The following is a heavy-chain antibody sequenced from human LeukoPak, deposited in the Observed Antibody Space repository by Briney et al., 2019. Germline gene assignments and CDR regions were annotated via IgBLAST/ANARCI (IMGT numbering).Heavy chain of an antibody. V-gene: IGHV3-48*01. J-gene: IGHJ3*02. CDR1: GFTFSTYS. Sequence: PVGSLRLSCAASGFTFSTYSMNWVRQAPGKGLDWVSYISSSSSNMYYADSVKGRFTTSRDNAKNSLYMQRNNLRAEDMAVCYCVRNDGHNAFDIWGQGTKVTVSS. CDR3: VRNDGHNAFDI. CDR2: ISSSSSNM.